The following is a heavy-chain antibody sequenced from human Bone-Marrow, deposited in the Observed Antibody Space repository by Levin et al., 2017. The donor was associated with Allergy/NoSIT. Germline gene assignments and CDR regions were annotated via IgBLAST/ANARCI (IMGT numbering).Heavy chain of an antibody. J-gene: IGHJ3*02. CDR2: IIPIFGTA. CDR3: AYGDYADAFDI. Sequence: KISCKASGGTFSSYAISWVRQAPGQGLEWMGGIIPIFGTANYAQKFQGRVTITADKSTSTAYMELSSLRSEDTAVYYCAYGDYADAFDIWGQGTMVTVSS. D-gene: IGHD4-17*01. CDR1: GGTFSSYA. V-gene: IGHV1-69*06.